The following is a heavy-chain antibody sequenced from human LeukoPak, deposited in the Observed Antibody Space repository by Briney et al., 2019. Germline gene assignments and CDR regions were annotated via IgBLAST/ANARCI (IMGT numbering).Heavy chain of an antibody. CDR1: GGSFSNYY. Sequence: PSGTLSLTCAVYGGSFSNYYWTWIRQPPGKGLEWIGEINHSGSTNYNPSLKSRVTISVDTSKNQFSLKLNSVTAADTAVYYCARALAPYYYYYMDVWGKGTTVTVSS. CDR3: ARALAPYYYYYMDV. V-gene: IGHV4-34*01. J-gene: IGHJ6*03. CDR2: INHSGST.